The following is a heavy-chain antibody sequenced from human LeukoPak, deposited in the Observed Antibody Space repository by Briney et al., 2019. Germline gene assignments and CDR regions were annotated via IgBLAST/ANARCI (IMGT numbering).Heavy chain of an antibody. V-gene: IGHV3-30*03. CDR2: ISYDGNNI. D-gene: IGHD3-22*01. J-gene: IGHJ4*02. CDR1: GFTFSSHG. CDR3: ARIIPFYDSNVYYYFDY. Sequence: GGSLRLSCAASGFTFSSHGMHWVRQAPGKGLEWVAVISYDGNNIYYVDSVKGRFTISRDNSQNTLYLQMNSLRAEDTAVYYCARIIPFYDSNVYYYFDYWGQGALVTVSS.